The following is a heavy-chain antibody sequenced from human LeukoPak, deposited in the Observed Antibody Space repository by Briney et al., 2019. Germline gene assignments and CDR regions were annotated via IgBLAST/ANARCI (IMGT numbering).Heavy chain of an antibody. CDR1: GFTFSSYD. Sequence: GGSLRLSCAASGFTFSSYDMRWVRQPTGKGLEWVSAIGTAGDTYYSHSVKGRFTISRDNSKDTLYLQMNSLRAEDTAVYYCAKDFYHYYGSGSYYNLGAFDIWGQGTMVTVSS. D-gene: IGHD3-10*01. CDR2: IGTAGDT. V-gene: IGHV3-13*01. J-gene: IGHJ3*02. CDR3: AKDFYHYYGSGSYYNLGAFDI.